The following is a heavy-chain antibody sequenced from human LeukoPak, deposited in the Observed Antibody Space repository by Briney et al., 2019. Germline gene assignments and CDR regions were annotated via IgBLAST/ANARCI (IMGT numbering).Heavy chain of an antibody. CDR3: ARGRRSGYRTIFDY. D-gene: IGHD3-3*01. CDR1: GVSISGTGYY. Sequence: KPSETLSLTCTVSGVSISGTGYYWGWIRQPPGKGLEGIGSIYYSGSTYYNPSLKSRVTKSVDTSKNQFSLKLSSVTAADTAVYYCARGRRSGYRTIFDYWGQGTLVTVSS. V-gene: IGHV4-39*07. CDR2: IYYSGST. J-gene: IGHJ4*02.